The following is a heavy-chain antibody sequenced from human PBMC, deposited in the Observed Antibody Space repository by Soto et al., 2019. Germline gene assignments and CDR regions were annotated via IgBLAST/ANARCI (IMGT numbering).Heavy chain of an antibody. Sequence: PSETLSLTCDVSGASITASYWTCIRQAQGKGLEWIGNVYLTGSTDYNSSLKSRVTISVDTSKHLFSLNMHSVTAADTAVYYCARRLFGSGWTLDSWGQGALVTVAS. CDR1: GASITASY. D-gene: IGHD6-19*01. J-gene: IGHJ4*02. V-gene: IGHV4-59*01. CDR2: VYLTGST. CDR3: ARRLFGSGWTLDS.